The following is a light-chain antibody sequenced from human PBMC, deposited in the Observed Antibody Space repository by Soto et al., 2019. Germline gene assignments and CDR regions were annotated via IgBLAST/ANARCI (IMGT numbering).Light chain of an antibody. J-gene: IGKJ2*03. CDR2: WAS. V-gene: IGKV3-15*01. Sequence: TQSPATLSVSLGEEVSLSCRASQSVGPNLAWYQQRPGQAPRLLIHWASTRANGVPARFRGSGRGTDFTLTISNLQSEDLAVYDCQQYENWPPYSFGQGTRLEIK. CDR1: QSVGPN. CDR3: QQYENWPPYS.